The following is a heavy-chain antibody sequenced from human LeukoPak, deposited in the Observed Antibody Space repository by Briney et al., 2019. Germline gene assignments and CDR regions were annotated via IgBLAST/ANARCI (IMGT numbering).Heavy chain of an antibody. CDR2: INSDGSIT. CDR1: GFTFTTYW. CDR3: ASSGSYRFDY. V-gene: IGHV3-74*01. D-gene: IGHD1-26*01. Sequence: GGSLRLSCAASGFTFTTYWMHWVRQAPGKGLVWVSHINSDGSITSYADSVKGRFTISRDNAKNTLYLQMNSLRDEDTAVYYCASSGSYRFDYWGQGTLVTVSS. J-gene: IGHJ4*02.